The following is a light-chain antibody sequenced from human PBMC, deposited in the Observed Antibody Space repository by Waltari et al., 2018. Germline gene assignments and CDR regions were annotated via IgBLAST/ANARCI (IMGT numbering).Light chain of an antibody. J-gene: IGLJ2*01. CDR3: SSYTSSNTVV. V-gene: IGLV2-14*03. CDR2: DVS. CDR1: SSDVGGYNY. Sequence: HSALTQPAPLSGSPGQSLTIPCSGSSSDVGGYNYVPWYLQYPGQAPKLIIYDVSQRPSEISDRFSGSKSGSTASLTISGLQAEDEADYYCSSYTSSNTVVFGGGTKVTVL.